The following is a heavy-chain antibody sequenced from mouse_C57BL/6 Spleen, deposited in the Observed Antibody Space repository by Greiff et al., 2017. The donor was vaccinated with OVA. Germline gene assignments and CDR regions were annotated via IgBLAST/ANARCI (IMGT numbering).Heavy chain of an antibody. J-gene: IGHJ1*03. D-gene: IGHD1-1*02. CDR1: GYTFTSYW. CDR3: ARGLVGRYFDV. V-gene: IGHV1-55*01. CDR2: IYPGSGST. Sequence: QVHVKQSGAELVKPGASVKMSCKASGYTFTSYWITWVKQRPGQGLEWIGDIYPGSGSTNYNEKFKSKATLTVDTSSSTAYMQLSSLTSEDSAVYYCARGLVGRYFDVWGTGTTVTVSS.